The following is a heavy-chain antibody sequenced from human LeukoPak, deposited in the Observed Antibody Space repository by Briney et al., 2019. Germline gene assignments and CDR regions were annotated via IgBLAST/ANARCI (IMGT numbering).Heavy chain of an antibody. CDR2: ISSSSSSI. CDR1: GFTFSDYS. Sequence: GGSLSLSCAASGFTFSDYSMNWVRQAPGKGLEWGSSISSSSSSIYYADSVKGRFTISRDNAENSLFLQMNSLRVEDTAVYYCARGGRRWSQGTLVTVSS. V-gene: IGHV3-21*01. D-gene: IGHD6-25*01. CDR3: ARGGRR. J-gene: IGHJ4*02.